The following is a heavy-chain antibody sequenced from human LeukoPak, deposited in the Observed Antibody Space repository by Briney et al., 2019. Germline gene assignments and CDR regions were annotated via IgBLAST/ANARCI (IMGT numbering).Heavy chain of an antibody. D-gene: IGHD5-24*01. CDR2: IYYSGST. CDR1: GGSISSYY. Sequence: PSETLSLTCTVSGGSISSYYWSWIRQPPGKGLEWIGYIYYSGSTNYNPSLKSRVTISVDTSKNQFSLKLSSVTAADTAVYYCAREGRDGYNLYYYYMDVWGKGTTVTVSS. J-gene: IGHJ6*03. CDR3: AREGRDGYNLYYYYMDV. V-gene: IGHV4-59*01.